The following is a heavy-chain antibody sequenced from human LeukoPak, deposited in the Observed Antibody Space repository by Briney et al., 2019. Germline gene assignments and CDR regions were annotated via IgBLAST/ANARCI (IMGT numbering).Heavy chain of an antibody. CDR3: ARDGGWTTVTRGGFDP. J-gene: IGHJ5*02. CDR2: IYHSGST. CDR1: GGSISSGGYY. D-gene: IGHD4-17*01. Sequence: SETLSLTCTVSGGSISSGGYYWSWIRQPPGKGLEWIGYIYHSGSTYYNPSLKSRVTISVDTSKNQFSLKLSSVTAADTAVYYCARDGGWTTVTRGGFDPWGQGTLVTVSS. V-gene: IGHV4-30-2*01.